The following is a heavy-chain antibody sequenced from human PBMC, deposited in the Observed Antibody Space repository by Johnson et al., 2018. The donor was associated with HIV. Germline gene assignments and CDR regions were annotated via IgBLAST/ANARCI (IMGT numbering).Heavy chain of an antibody. CDR1: GFTFKDYY. J-gene: IGHJ3*01. V-gene: IGHV3-11*04. D-gene: IGHD5-18*01. CDR3: ARESTAWGGDYVGYGLDV. Sequence: VQLVESGGGLVKPGGSLRLSCAASGFTFKDYYMNWVRQTPGKGLEWVSHISSSGSTKYYADSVKGRFTISRDNAKKTLYLEMNSLRVDDTAVYYCARESTAWGGDYVGYGLDVWGRGTMVTVSS. CDR2: ISSSGSTK.